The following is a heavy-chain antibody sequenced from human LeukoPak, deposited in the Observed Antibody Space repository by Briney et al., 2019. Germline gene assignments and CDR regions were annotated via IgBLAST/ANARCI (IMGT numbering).Heavy chain of an antibody. V-gene: IGHV3-30*18. CDR1: GFTFSSYE. CDR3: AKDRAFYCSGGSCYLDY. J-gene: IGHJ4*02. CDR2: ISYDGSNK. D-gene: IGHD2-15*01. Sequence: QSGGSLRLSCAASGFTFSSYEMNWVRQAPGRGLEWVAVISYDGSNKYYADSVKGRFTISRDNSRNTPYLQMNSLRAEDTAVYYCAKDRAFYCSGGSCYLDYWGQGTLVTVSS.